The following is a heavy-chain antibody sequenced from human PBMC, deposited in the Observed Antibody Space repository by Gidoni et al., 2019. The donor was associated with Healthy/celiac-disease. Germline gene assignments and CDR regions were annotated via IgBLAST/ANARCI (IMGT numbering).Heavy chain of an antibody. J-gene: IGHJ4*02. CDR2: RKQDGSEK. CDR1: GFTFSSYW. D-gene: IGHD2-2*01. V-gene: IGHV3-7*01. Sequence: EVQLVESGGGLVQPGGSLRLSCAAAGFTFSSYWMSWVRQAPGKGLEWVANRKQDGSEKYYVASVKGRFTISRDNAKNSLYLQMNSLRAEDTAVYYCARDLVLVPAARGFDYWGQGTLVTVSS. CDR3: ARDLVLVPAARGFDY.